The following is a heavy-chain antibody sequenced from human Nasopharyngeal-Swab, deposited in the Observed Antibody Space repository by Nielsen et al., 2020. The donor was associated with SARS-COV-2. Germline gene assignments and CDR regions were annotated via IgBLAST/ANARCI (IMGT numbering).Heavy chain of an antibody. CDR3: ARGGGVRRYYDSSGYYYYYYGMDV. J-gene: IGHJ6*02. V-gene: IGHV7-4-1*02. CDR1: GYTLTSYA. Sequence: ASVKVSCKASGYTLTSYAMNWVRQAPGQGLEWMGWINTNTGNPTYAQGFTGRFVFSLDTSVSTAYLQISSLKAEDTAVYYCARGGGVRRYYDSSGYYYYYYGMDVWGQGTTVTVSS. D-gene: IGHD3-22*01. CDR2: INTNTGNP.